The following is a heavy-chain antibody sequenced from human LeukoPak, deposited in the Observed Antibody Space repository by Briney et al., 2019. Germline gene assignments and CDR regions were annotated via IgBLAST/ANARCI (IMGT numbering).Heavy chain of an antibody. D-gene: IGHD2-15*01. J-gene: IGHJ6*02. CDR1: GYXFTGYY. CDR2: INPNSGGT. CDR3: ARDKLRDPYYYYGMDV. V-gene: IGHV1-2*02. Sequence: GASVKVSCKXSGYXFTGYYMHWVRQAPGQGLEWMGWINPNSGGTNYAQKFQGRVTMTRDTSISTAYMELSRLRSDDTAVYYCARDKLRDPYYYYGMDVWGQGTTVTVSS.